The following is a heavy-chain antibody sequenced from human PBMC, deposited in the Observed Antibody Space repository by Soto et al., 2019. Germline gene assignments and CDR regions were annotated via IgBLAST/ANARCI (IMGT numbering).Heavy chain of an antibody. J-gene: IGHJ6*02. V-gene: IGHV1-69*06. Sequence: QVQLVQSGAEVKKPGSSVKVSCKASGGTFSSYAISWVRQAPGQGLEWMGGIIPIFGTANYAQKFQGRVTITADKTTSTAYMELSSLRSEDTAVYYCARDHFRSIAARFGMDVWGQGTTVTVSS. CDR2: IIPIFGTA. CDR1: GGTFSSYA. D-gene: IGHD6-6*01. CDR3: ARDHFRSIAARFGMDV.